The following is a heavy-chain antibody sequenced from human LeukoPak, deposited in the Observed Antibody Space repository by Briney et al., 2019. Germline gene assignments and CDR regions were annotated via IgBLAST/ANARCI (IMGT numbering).Heavy chain of an antibody. CDR1: EYTFTSYD. Sequence: ASVKVSCKAAEYTFTSYDIYWGRQATEQGLEWLGWMNPTSCYTGYAQKFQGRVTMTRDTSISTAYMELSSLRSDDTAVYYCARMRGYSLGYWYLDLWGRGTLVTVSS. D-gene: IGHD5-18*01. CDR3: ARMRGYSLGYWYLDL. J-gene: IGHJ2*01. CDR2: MNPTSCYT. V-gene: IGHV1-8*01.